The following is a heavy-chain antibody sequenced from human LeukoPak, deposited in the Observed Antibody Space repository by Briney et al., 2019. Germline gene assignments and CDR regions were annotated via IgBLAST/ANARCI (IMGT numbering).Heavy chain of an antibody. Sequence: GGSLRLSCAASGFSFNGYNMCWVRQAPGKGPEWVACISYRSGYIYFADSLKGRFTISRDDAQSSLYLQMNSLRPEDTAIYYCARDLGGSYSSGDSWGQGTLVTVSS. CDR2: ISYRSGYI. V-gene: IGHV3-21*04. CDR1: GFSFNGYN. CDR3: ARDLGGSYSSGDS. D-gene: IGHD1-26*01. J-gene: IGHJ4*02.